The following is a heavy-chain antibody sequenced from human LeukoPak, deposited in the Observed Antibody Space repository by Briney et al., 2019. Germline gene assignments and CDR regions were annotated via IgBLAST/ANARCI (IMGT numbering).Heavy chain of an antibody. CDR2: IYYSGST. V-gene: IGHV4-61*05. CDR3: ARGAPSSGSLHYVDY. Sequence: SSETLSLTCAVSGGSINSSDYYWGWIRQPPGKGLEWIGYIYYSGSTNYNPSLKSRVTISVDTSKNQFSLKLSSVTAADTAVYYCARGAPSSGSLHYVDYWGQGTLVTVSS. CDR1: GGSINSSDYY. D-gene: IGHD3-22*01. J-gene: IGHJ4*02.